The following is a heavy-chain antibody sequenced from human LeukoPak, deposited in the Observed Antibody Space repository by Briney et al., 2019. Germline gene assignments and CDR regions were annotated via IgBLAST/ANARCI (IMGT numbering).Heavy chain of an antibody. CDR1: GGSFSDYY. Sequence: SETLSLTCAVYGGSFSDYYWNWIRQPPGKGLEWIGEINHSGSTNYNPSLKSRVTISVDTSKNQFSLKLSSVTAADTAVYYCARYSGSYFRITGYYYYYMDVWGKGTTVTISS. CDR3: ARYSGSYFRITGYYYYYMDV. V-gene: IGHV4-34*01. J-gene: IGHJ6*03. CDR2: INHSGST. D-gene: IGHD1-26*01.